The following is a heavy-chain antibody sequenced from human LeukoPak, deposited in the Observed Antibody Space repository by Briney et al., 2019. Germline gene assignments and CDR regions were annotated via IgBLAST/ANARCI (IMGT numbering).Heavy chain of an antibody. J-gene: IGHJ5*02. CDR2: ISGSGGST. V-gene: IGHV3-23*01. CDR1: RFTFSSYA. CDR3: AKLSSSWSGEYNWFDP. D-gene: IGHD6-13*01. Sequence: QPGGSLRLSCAASRFTFSSYAMSWVRQAPGKGLEWVSAISGSGGSTYYADSVKGRFTISRDNSKNTLYLQMNSLRAEDTAVYYCAKLSSSWSGEYNWFDPWGQGTLVTVSS.